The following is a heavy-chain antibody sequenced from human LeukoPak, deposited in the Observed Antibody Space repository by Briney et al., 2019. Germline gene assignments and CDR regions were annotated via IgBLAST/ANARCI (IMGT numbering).Heavy chain of an antibody. CDR3: AKDPYYYDSSKTRGKTDY. J-gene: IGHJ4*01. Sequence: GGSLRLSCAASGFTFTNCGMSWVRQAPGKGLEWVSSISGGGGRTYYADSVKGRFTISRDNSKNMLYLQMNSLRAEDTAVYYCAKDPYYYDSSKTRGKTDYWGQGTLVTVSS. V-gene: IGHV3-23*01. CDR2: ISGGGGRT. CDR1: GFTFTNCG. D-gene: IGHD3-22*01.